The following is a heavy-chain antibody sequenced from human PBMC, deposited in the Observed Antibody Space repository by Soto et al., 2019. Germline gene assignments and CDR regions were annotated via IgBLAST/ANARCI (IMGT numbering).Heavy chain of an antibody. CDR1: GFTFNNYW. V-gene: IGHV3-7*01. J-gene: IGHJ3*01. CDR3: AREPYDSSGVYYGAFDV. CDR2: IKPDGSDQ. D-gene: IGHD3-22*01. Sequence: PGGSLRLSCAASGFTFNNYWMTWVRQAPGKGLEWVANIKPDGSDQEYLDSVKGRFTMSRDNAKNSVYLQMASLRAEDTAVYYCAREPYDSSGVYYGAFDVWGRGTVVTVSS.